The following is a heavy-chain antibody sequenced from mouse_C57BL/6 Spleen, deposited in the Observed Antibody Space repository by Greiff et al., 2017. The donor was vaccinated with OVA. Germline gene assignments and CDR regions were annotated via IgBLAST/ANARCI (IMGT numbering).Heavy chain of an antibody. V-gene: IGHV1-42*01. Sequence: EVQLQQSGPELVKPGASVKISCKASGYSFTGYYMNWVKQSPEKSLEWIGEINPSTGGTTYNQKFKAKATLTVDKSSSTAYMQLKSLTSEDSAVYYWARSRVGDYWGQGTTLTVSS. J-gene: IGHJ2*01. D-gene: IGHD1-1*02. CDR3: ARSRVGDY. CDR1: GYSFTGYY. CDR2: INPSTGGT.